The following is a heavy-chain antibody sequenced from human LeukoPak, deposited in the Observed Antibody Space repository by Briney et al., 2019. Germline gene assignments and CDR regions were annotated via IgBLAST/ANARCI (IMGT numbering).Heavy chain of an antibody. CDR1: GYTFTSYG. CDR3: ARDGRNWDPSIELDY. CDR2: ISAYNGNT. Sequence: GASVKVSCKASGYTFTSYGISWVRQAPGQGLEWMGWISAYNGNTNCAQKLQGRVTMTTDTSTSTAYMELRSLRSDDTAVYYCARDGRNWDPSIELDYWGRGTLVTVSS. J-gene: IGHJ4*02. V-gene: IGHV1-18*01. D-gene: IGHD7-27*01.